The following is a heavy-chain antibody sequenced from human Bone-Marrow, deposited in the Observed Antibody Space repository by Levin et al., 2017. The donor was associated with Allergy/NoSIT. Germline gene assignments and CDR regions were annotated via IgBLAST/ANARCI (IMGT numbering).Heavy chain of an antibody. D-gene: IGHD2-8*01. Sequence: GESLKISCAASGFTFNVYTMHWVRQAPGKGLEWVALILYDGSNKYYADSVKGRFTISRDNSKNTLYLQMNSLTTEDTAVYYCAREPYCTSGVCLGSDFWGQGTLVTVSS. V-gene: IGHV3-30-3*01. CDR1: GFTFNVYT. J-gene: IGHJ4*02. CDR2: ILYDGSNK. CDR3: AREPYCTSGVCLGSDF.